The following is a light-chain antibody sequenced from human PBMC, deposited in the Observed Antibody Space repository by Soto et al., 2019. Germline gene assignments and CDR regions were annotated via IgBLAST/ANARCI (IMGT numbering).Light chain of an antibody. Sequence: DIQMTQSPSSLSASVGDRVTITCQASQDISNSLNWYQQRPGKAPNLLIYDASNLETGVPSRFSGSGSGTHFTLTISSMQPEDIATYHCQQYNNLPLTFGGGTKVEIK. CDR3: QQYNNLPLT. J-gene: IGKJ4*01. CDR2: DAS. CDR1: QDISNS. V-gene: IGKV1-33*01.